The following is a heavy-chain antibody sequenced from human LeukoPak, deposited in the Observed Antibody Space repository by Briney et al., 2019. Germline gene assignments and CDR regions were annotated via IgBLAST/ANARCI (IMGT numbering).Heavy chain of an antibody. J-gene: IGHJ6*03. CDR3: AREHLRRFMDV. V-gene: IGHV4-34*01. CDR2: INHSGST. CDR1: GGSFSGYY. Sequence: SETLSLTCAVYGGSFSGYYWSWIRQPPGKGLEWIGEINHSGSTNYNPSLKSRVTISVDTSKNQFSLKLSSVTAADTAVYYCAREHLRRFMDVWGKGTTVTISS. D-gene: IGHD3-3*02.